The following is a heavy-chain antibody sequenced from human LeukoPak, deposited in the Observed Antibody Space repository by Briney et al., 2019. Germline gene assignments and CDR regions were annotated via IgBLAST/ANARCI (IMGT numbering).Heavy chain of an antibody. CDR2: IKQDGSEK. V-gene: IGHV3-7*03. Sequence: GGSLRLSCAASGFTFSNYWMSWVRQAPGKGLEWVANIKQDGSEKNYVGSVKGRFTIFRDDAKKSLYLQMNSLRAEDTAVYYCARDVPFGGVWGQGTTVTVSS. CDR3: ARDVPFGGV. CDR1: GFTFSNYW. D-gene: IGHD3-10*01. J-gene: IGHJ6*02.